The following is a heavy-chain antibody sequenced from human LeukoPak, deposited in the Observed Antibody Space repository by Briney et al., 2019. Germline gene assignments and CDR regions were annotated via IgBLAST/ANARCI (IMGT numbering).Heavy chain of an antibody. D-gene: IGHD1-26*01. J-gene: IGHJ4*02. CDR3: ARDRGEGIVGTFDY. CDR2: IFYSGNT. CDR1: GDSISNHY. Sequence: PSETLSLTCTVSGDSISNHYWSWIRQPPGKGLVWIGYIFYSGNTHYNPSLKSRVTMSVDTSKNQFSLRLSSVTPADTAVYYCARDRGEGIVGTFDYWGQGTLVTVFS. V-gene: IGHV4-59*11.